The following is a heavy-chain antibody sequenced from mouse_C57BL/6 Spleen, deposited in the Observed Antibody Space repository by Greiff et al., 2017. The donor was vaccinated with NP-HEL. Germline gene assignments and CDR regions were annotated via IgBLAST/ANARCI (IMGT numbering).Heavy chain of an antibody. CDR1: GFTFSDYG. V-gene: IGHV5-17*01. CDR2: ISSGSSTI. J-gene: IGHJ1*03. Sequence: EVQLVESGGGLVKPGGSLKLSCAASGFTFSDYGMHWVRQAPEKGLEWVAYISSGSSTIYYADTVKGRFTISRDNAKNTLFLQMTSLRSEDTAMYYCARIYDGNLWYFDIWGTGTTVTVSS. CDR3: ARIYDGNLWYFDI. D-gene: IGHD2-1*01.